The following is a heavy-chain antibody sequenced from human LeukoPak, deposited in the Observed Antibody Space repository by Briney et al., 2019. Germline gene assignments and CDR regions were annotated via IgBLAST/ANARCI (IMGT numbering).Heavy chain of an antibody. J-gene: IGHJ4*02. Sequence: GGSLRLSCAASGFTFSSYEMNWVRQAPGKGLEWVSYISSSGSTIYYADSVKGRFTTSRDNAKNSLYLQMNSLRAVDTAVYYCARVRDGYNPDYWGQGTLVTVSS. CDR3: ARVRDGYNPDY. CDR2: ISSSGSTI. CDR1: GFTFSSYE. V-gene: IGHV3-48*03. D-gene: IGHD5-24*01.